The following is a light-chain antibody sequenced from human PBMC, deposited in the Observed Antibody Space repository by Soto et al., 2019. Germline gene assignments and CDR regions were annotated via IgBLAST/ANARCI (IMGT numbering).Light chain of an antibody. CDR1: QGIGND. CDR3: LQYNAYPLT. CDR2: AAF. Sequence: DIQMTQSPSSLSASVGDRVTITCRASQGIGNDLGWYQQKSGQAPKRLIYAAFSLESGVPSRFSGSGSGPEFTLTLYSLQPEDFATYFCLQYNAYPLTFGGGTKVEIK. J-gene: IGKJ4*01. V-gene: IGKV1-17*01.